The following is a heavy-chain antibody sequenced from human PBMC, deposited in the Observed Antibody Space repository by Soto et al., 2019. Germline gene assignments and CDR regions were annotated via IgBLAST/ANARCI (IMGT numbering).Heavy chain of an antibody. V-gene: IGHV3-23*01. CDR2: ISGSGGST. J-gene: IGHJ3*02. CDR3: AKVHNAGQWLEPDAFDI. Sequence: GGSLRLSCAASGFTFSSYAMSWVRQAPGKGLEWVSAISGSGGSTYYADSVKGRFTISRDNSKNTLYLQMNSLRAEDTAVYYCAKVHNAGQWLEPDAFDIWGQGTMVTVSS. D-gene: IGHD6-19*01. CDR1: GFTFSSYA.